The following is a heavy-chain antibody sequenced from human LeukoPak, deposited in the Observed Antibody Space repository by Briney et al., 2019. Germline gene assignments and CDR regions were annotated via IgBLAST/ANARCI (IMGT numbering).Heavy chain of an antibody. CDR3: AKGRPCSSTSCYGSYFDY. CDR2: ISGSGDST. D-gene: IGHD2-2*01. Sequence: PGGSLRLSCAASGFTFSSYAMSWVRQAPGKGLEWGSAISGSGDSTYYADSVKGRFTISRDNSKNTLYLQMNSLRAEDTAVYYCAKGRPCSSTSCYGSYFDYWGQGTLVTVSS. V-gene: IGHV3-23*01. J-gene: IGHJ4*02. CDR1: GFTFSSYA.